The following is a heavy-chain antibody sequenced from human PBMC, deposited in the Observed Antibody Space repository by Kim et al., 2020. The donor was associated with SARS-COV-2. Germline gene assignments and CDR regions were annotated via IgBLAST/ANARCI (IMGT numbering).Heavy chain of an antibody. CDR2: ISDSGDIT. J-gene: IGHJ4*02. Sequence: GALRLSCAASGFTFSDFYMTWIRQAPGKGLEWISYISDSGDITYYADSVKGRFTVSRDNSKNLLYLQLTSLRVEDTARYYCVLEGHDYWGPGTVVTVSS. CDR3: VLEGHDY. V-gene: IGHV3-11*04. CDR1: GFTFSDFY.